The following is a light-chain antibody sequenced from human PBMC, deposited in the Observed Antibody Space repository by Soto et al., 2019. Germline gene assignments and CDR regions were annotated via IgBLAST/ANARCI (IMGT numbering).Light chain of an antibody. J-gene: IGKJ3*01. CDR2: KTS. Sequence: IQMTQSPSTLSASVRDRVTINCRASQRINNWLAWYQQKPGKAPKLLIYKTSTLEGGVPSRFSGSGSGTEFTLTISSLQPDDFATYYCQQYSSYSLFTFGPGTKVDIK. CDR3: QQYSSYSLFT. CDR1: QRINNW. V-gene: IGKV1-5*03.